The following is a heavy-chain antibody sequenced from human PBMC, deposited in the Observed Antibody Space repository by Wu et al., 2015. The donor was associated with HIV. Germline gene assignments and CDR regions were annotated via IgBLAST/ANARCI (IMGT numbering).Heavy chain of an antibody. CDR2: IMPVFGAP. CDR1: GGTFTTLC. J-gene: IGHJ6*03. CDR3: ATVDPTSYYFYMNI. V-gene: IGHV1-69*01. D-gene: IGHD3-22*01. Sequence: QVHLVQSGTEVKKPGSSVKVSCQISGGTFTTLCINWVRQAPEKGLQWMGGIMPVFGAPNYAQTLEDRIFISADESTATSYLEVKNLKFEDTGIYYCATVDPTSYYFYMNIWGKGTTIIVS.